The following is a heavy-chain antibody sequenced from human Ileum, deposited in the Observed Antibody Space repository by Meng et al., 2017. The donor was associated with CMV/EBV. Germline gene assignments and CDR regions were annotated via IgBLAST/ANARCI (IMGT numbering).Heavy chain of an antibody. Sequence: QGQVVQVGAEVKKPGASLKVSCKASGSTFTGYYMHWVRQAAGQGLEWMGWINPNSSGTNYAQKFQGRVTMTRDTSISTAYMELSRLRSDDTAVYYCARGLWFGELGFDYWGQGTLVTVSS. D-gene: IGHD3-10*01. V-gene: IGHV1-2*02. CDR3: ARGLWFGELGFDY. CDR2: INPNSSGT. CDR1: GSTFTGYY. J-gene: IGHJ4*02.